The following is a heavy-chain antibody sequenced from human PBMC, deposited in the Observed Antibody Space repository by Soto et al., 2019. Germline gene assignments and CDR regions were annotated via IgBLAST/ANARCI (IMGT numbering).Heavy chain of an antibody. CDR2: INPNSGGT. Sequence: ASVKVSCKASGYTFTGYYMHWVRQAPGQGLEWMGWINPNSGGTNYAQKLQGRVTMTTDTSTSTAYMELRSLRSDDTAVYYCARDSGAYYDFWSGYYDDAFGIWGQGTMVTVSS. CDR1: GYTFTGYY. CDR3: ARDSGAYYDFWSGYYDDAFGI. V-gene: IGHV1-2*02. D-gene: IGHD3-3*01. J-gene: IGHJ3*02.